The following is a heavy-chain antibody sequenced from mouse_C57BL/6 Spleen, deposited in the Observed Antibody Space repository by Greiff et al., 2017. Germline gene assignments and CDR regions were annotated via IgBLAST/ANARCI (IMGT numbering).Heavy chain of an antibody. CDR2: IYPSDSET. Sequence: VQLQQPGAELVRPGSSVKLSCKASGYTFTSYWMEWVKQRPGQGLEWIGNIYPSDSETHYNQKFKDKATFTVDKSSSTAYMQLSSLTSEDSAVYYCARRGSSFEYYAMGYWGQGTSVTV. CDR1: GYTFTSYW. D-gene: IGHD1-1*01. CDR3: ARRGSSFEYYAMGY. J-gene: IGHJ4*01. V-gene: IGHV1-61*01.